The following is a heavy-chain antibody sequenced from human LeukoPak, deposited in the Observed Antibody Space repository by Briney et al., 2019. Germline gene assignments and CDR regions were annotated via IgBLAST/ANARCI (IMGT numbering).Heavy chain of an antibody. CDR3: ARGGRDGYNYWEY. D-gene: IGHD5-12*01. CDR2: INHSGST. Sequence: SETLSLTCAVYGGSFSGYYWSWIRQPPGKGLEWIGEINHSGSTNYNPSLKSRVTISVDTSKNQFSLKLSSVTAADTAVYYCARGGRDGYNYWEYWGQGTLVTVSS. CDR1: GGSFSGYY. V-gene: IGHV4-34*01. J-gene: IGHJ4*02.